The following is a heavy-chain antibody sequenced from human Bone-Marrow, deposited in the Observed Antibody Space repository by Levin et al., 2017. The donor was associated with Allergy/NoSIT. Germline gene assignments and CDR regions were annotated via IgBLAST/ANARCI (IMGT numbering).Heavy chain of an antibody. V-gene: IGHV3-23*01. CDR3: ARTPRTTGTTYNA. CDR2: ISGSGGTT. CDR1: GFTFSSYA. D-gene: IGHD1-1*01. Sequence: GGSLRLSCVASGFTFSSYAMTWVRQSPGKGLEWVSRISGSGGTTYYADSVKGRFTISRDNSKNTLFLQMSTLRVDDTAVYYCARTPRTTGTTYNAWGPGTRVTVSS. J-gene: IGHJ5*02.